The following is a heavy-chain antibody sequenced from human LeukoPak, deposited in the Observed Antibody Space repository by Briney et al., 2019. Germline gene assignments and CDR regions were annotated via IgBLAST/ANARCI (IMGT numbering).Heavy chain of an antibody. CDR2: IYRSGST. CDR1: GYSISSGNY. CDR3: ARVRSSWYQFDH. V-gene: IGHV4-38-2*01. D-gene: IGHD6-13*01. Sequence: RASETLSLTCAVSGYSISSGNYWGWIRQPPGKGLVWIGNIYRSGSTYYNPSLKTRFTISIDTSKNQFFLKLSSVTAADTAVYYCARVRSSWYQFDHWGQGTLVTVSS. J-gene: IGHJ4*02.